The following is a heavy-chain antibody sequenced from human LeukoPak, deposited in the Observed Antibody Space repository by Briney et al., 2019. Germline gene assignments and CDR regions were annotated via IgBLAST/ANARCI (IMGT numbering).Heavy chain of an antibody. CDR1: GYTFSSYG. D-gene: IGHD2-2*01. CDR2: ISAYNGNT. V-gene: IGHV1-18*04. Sequence: ASVKVSCKASGYTFSSYGISWVRQAPGQGLEWMGWISAYNGNTNYAQKLQGRVTMTTDTSTSTAYMELRSLRSDDTAVYYCAREYCSSTSCYSDFQHWGQGTLVTVSS. CDR3: AREYCSSTSCYSDFQH. J-gene: IGHJ1*01.